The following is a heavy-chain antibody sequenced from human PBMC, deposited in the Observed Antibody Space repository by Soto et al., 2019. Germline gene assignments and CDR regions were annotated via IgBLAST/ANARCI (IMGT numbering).Heavy chain of an antibody. D-gene: IGHD6-13*01. CDR1: GRTLSSYA. J-gene: IGHJ6*02. CDR2: ISAYNGNT. Sequence: GASVKVSSKASGRTLSSYAISWVRQAPGQGLEWMGWISAYNGNTKYAQKFQGRVTITRDTSASTAYMELSSLRSEDTAVYYCARDRTGGSWYRVHGMDVWGQGTTVTVSS. CDR3: ARDRTGGSWYRVHGMDV. V-gene: IGHV1-18*01.